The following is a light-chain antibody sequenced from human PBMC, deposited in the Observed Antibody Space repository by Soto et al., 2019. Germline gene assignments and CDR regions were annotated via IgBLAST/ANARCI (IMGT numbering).Light chain of an antibody. CDR2: DAS. V-gene: IGKV1-33*01. Sequence: DIQMTQSPSSLSASVADRVTITCQASQDINKNLIWYQQKPGKAPKLLIYDASDLETGVPSRFSGSGSGTGFTFTISSLQPEDFATYYCQQYESLPLTFGQGTRLEIK. CDR1: QDINKN. CDR3: QQYESLPLT. J-gene: IGKJ5*01.